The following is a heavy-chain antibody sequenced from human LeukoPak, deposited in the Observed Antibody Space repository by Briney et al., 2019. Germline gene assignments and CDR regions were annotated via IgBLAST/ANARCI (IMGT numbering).Heavy chain of an antibody. J-gene: IGHJ4*02. Sequence: ASVKVSCKASGYTFTSYGISWVRQAPGQGLEWMGWISAYNGNTNYAQKLQGRVTMTTDTSTSTAYMELRSLRSDDTAVYYCARSGPAQWYTVTTCVGDYWGQGTLVTVSS. CDR3: ARSGPAQWYTVTTCVGDY. CDR1: GYTFTSYG. CDR2: ISAYNGNT. V-gene: IGHV1-18*01. D-gene: IGHD4-17*01.